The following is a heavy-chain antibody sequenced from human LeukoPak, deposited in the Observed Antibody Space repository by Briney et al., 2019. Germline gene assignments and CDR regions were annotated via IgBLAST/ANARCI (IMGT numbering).Heavy chain of an antibody. J-gene: IGHJ1*01. CDR1: GGSISSYY. Sequence: PSETLSLTCTVSGGSISSYYWSWIRQPPGRALEWIGYIYYSGSTSYNPSLKSRVTMSVDTSKNQFSLRLSSVTAADTAVYYCARDTSSFQHWGQGTLVTVSS. CDR3: ARDTSSFQH. CDR2: IYYSGST. V-gene: IGHV4-59*01.